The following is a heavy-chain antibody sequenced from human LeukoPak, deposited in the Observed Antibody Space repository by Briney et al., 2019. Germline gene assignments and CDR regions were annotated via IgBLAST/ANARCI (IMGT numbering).Heavy chain of an antibody. D-gene: IGHD6-13*01. CDR1: GYTFTSYY. J-gene: IGHJ4*02. Sequence: ASVKVSCKASGYTFTSYYMHWVRQAPGQGLEWMGIINPSGGSTSYAQKFQGRVTMTRDMSTNTVYMELSSLRSEDTAVYYCARVLGRGIAAVGTVDCWGQGTLVTVSS. CDR3: ARVLGRGIAAVGTVDC. V-gene: IGHV1-46*01. CDR2: INPSGGST.